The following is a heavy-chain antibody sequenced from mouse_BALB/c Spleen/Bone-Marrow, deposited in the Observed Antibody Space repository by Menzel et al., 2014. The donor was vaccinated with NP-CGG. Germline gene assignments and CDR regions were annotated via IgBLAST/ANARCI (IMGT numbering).Heavy chain of an antibody. J-gene: IGHJ3*01. V-gene: IGHV5-6-3*01. D-gene: IGHD2-10*01. CDR1: GFTFSRYG. CDR2: INSDGGST. Sequence: EVQLVESGGGLVQFGGSLKLSCAASGFTFSRYGMSWVRQTPDKRLELVAIINSDGGSTYYPDSVKGRFTISRGNAKNTLYLQMSSLKSEDTAMYYCARAYYWGPGTLVTVSA. CDR3: ARAYY.